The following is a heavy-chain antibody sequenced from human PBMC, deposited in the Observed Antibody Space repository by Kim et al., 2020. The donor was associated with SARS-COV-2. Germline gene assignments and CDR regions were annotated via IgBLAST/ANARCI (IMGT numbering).Heavy chain of an antibody. D-gene: IGHD4-17*01. V-gene: IGHV3-20*01. Sequence: GYADSVKGRFTISRDNAKNSLYLQMNSLRAEDTALYHCARVSVTSGWFDPWGQGTLVTVSS. J-gene: IGHJ5*02. CDR3: ARVSVTSGWFDP.